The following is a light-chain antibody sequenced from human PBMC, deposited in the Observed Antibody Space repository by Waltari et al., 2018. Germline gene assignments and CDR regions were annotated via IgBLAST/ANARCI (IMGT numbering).Light chain of an antibody. J-gene: IGLJ1*01. CDR2: EVS. CDR3: CSYAGSSTLV. CDR1: SSDVGSYNL. V-gene: IGLV2-23*02. Sequence: QSALTQPASVSGSPGQSITISCTGTSSDVGSYNLVSWYHQHPGKAPKLMIYEVSKRPSGVSNRFSGSKSGNTASLTISGLQAEDEADYYCCSYAGSSTLVFGTGTKVTVL.